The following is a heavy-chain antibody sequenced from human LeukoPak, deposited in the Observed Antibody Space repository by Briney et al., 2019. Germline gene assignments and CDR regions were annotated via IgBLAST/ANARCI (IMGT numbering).Heavy chain of an antibody. D-gene: IGHD2-15*01. CDR2: IKEDGSEE. CDR3: AGGAGWLSDY. V-gene: IGHV3-7*03. CDR1: GFTFSPSW. J-gene: IGHJ4*02. Sequence: GGSLRLSCAASGFTFSPSWMNWFRQAPGKGLEWVALIKEDGSEELYDGSVEGRFTISRDSSKNSLYLQMNSLRAEDTAVYYCAGGAGWLSDYWGQGTLVTVSS.